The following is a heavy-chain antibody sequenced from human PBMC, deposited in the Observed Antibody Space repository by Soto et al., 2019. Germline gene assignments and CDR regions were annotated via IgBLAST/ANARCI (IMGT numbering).Heavy chain of an antibody. Sequence: SETLSLTCAVYGGSFSGYYWSWIRQPPGKGLEWNGEINHSGSTNYNPSLKSRVTISVDTSKNQVSLKLSSVTAADTAVYYCARVSGIYYYGMDVWGQGTTVTVSS. CDR3: ARVSGIYYYGMDV. V-gene: IGHV4-34*01. J-gene: IGHJ6*02. CDR1: GGSFSGYY. D-gene: IGHD3-10*01. CDR2: INHSGST.